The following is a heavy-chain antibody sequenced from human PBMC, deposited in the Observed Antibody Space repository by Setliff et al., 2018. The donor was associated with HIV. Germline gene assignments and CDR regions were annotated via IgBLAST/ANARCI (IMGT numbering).Heavy chain of an antibody. CDR1: GYSFTSYW. V-gene: IGHV5-51*01. CDR2: IYPGDSDT. J-gene: IGHJ6*04. Sequence: GESLKISCKGSGYSFTSYWIGWVRQMPGKGLEWMGIIYPGDSDTRYSPSFQGQVTIPADKSISTAYLQWSSLKASDTAMYYCAGQGKLEGYYYDSSGMDVWGKGTTVTVSS. D-gene: IGHD3-22*01. CDR3: AGQGKLEGYYYDSSGMDV.